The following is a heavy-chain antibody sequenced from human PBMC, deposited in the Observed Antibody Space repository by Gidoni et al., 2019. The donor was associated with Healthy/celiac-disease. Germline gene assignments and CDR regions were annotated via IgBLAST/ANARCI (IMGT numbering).Heavy chain of an antibody. Sequence: EVQLVQSGAEVKKPGESLRISCKGSGYSFTSYWISWVRQMPGKGLEWMGRIGPSDSYTNYSPSFQGHVTISADKSISTAYLQWSSLKASDTAMYYCARHGDGSGSYYSWFDPWDQGTLVTVSS. J-gene: IGHJ5*02. D-gene: IGHD3-10*01. V-gene: IGHV5-10-1*01. CDR1: GYSFTSYW. CDR3: ARHGDGSGSYYSWFDP. CDR2: IGPSDSYT.